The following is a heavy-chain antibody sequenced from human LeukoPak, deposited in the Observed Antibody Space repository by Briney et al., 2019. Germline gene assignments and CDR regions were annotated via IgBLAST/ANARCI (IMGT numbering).Heavy chain of an antibody. D-gene: IGHD3-22*01. Sequence: PGGSLRLSCAASGFTFSNFGMSWVRQAPGRGLEWVSDISGGGDTTYYAESVKGRFTISRDNSKNTLFLQMNSLSAEDTAVYYCAKTNGYYDCWGQGTLVAVSS. J-gene: IGHJ4*02. CDR3: AKTNGYYDC. CDR1: GFTFSNFG. V-gene: IGHV3-23*01. CDR2: ISGGGDTT.